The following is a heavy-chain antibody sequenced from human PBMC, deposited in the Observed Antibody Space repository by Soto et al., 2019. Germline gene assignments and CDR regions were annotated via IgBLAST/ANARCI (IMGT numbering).Heavy chain of an antibody. J-gene: IGHJ4*02. Sequence: QVRLVQSGAEVKEPGASLKVSCKASGYTFTTYYIHWVRQAPGQGIEWMGIINPNGGATSYAQNFQGRGTMTGDTSTSTVYRELSSLRSEDTAMYYCARALTEFDYWGPGTLVTVSS. CDR1: GYTFTTYY. CDR2: INPNGGAT. CDR3: ARALTEFDY. V-gene: IGHV1-46*01. D-gene: IGHD7-27*01.